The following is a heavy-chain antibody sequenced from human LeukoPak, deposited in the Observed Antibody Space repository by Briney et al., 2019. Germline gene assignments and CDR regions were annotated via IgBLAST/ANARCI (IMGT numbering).Heavy chain of an antibody. CDR1: GLSLTDYA. Sequence: GGTLRLSCAASGLSLTDYAMSWVRQAPGKGLEWVSSISGRGDSTYYADSVKVRFAISRDISQNALYLQMNSLRAEDTAVYYCAKDRDFDWLLSIRENRFDSWGQGTLVTVSS. D-gene: IGHD3-9*01. J-gene: IGHJ5*01. CDR2: ISGRGDST. CDR3: AKDRDFDWLLSIRENRFDS. V-gene: IGHV3-23*01.